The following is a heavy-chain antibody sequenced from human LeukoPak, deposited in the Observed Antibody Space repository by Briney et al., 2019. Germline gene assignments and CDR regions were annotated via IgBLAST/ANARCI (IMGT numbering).Heavy chain of an antibody. CDR2: INSDGSIT. J-gene: IGHJ4*02. V-gene: IGHV3-74*01. D-gene: IGHD3-16*01. CDR3: ARDGGFAY. Sequence: PGGSLRLSCAASGFTFTTYWMHWVRQAPGKGLVWVSHINSDGSITSYADSVKGRFTISRVNSKKTLYLEMNNLRAEDTAVYHCARDGGFAYWGQGTLVTGSS. CDR1: GFTFTTYW.